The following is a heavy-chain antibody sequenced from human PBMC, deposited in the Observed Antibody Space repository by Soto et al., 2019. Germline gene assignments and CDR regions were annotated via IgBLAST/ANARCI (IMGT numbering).Heavy chain of an antibody. D-gene: IGHD1-1*01. CDR1: GGTFRNYP. V-gene: IGHV1-69*02. J-gene: IGHJ4*02. CDR2: IFPLTDIP. Sequence: QVQLVQSGTEVKKPGSSVKFSCKASGGTFRNYPINWVRQAPGQGLEWMGSIFPLTDIPDYAQNFQARLTISADKSTSTAYMELSGLTSDDTAMYFCARSTLVVLNYFESWGQGTLVTVSS. CDR3: ARSTLVVLNYFES.